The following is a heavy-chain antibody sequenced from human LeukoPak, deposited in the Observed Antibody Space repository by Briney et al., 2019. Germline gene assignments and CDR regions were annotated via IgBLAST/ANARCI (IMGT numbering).Heavy chain of an antibody. CDR3: ARSVVPAAIYYGMDV. Sequence: GASVKVSCKASGYTFTSYDINWVRQATGQGLEWMGWMNPNSGNTGYAQKFQGGVTMTRNASISTAYMELSSLRSEDTAVYYCARSVVPAAIYYGMDVWGQGTTVTVSS. CDR1: GYTFTSYD. J-gene: IGHJ6*02. CDR2: MNPNSGNT. V-gene: IGHV1-8*01. D-gene: IGHD2-2*01.